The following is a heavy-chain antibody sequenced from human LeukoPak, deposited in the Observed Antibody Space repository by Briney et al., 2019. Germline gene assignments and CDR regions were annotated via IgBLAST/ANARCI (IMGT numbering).Heavy chain of an antibody. CDR2: IKSKTDGTTT. CDR3: TTVDYDFWSGYLDY. Sequence: NHEESLRLSCAASGLTFSDAWMSWVRQAPGKTLEWVGRIKSKTDGTTTDYAAPVKGRFTISRNHSKNTLYLQMTSLKTEDTAVYYCTTVDYDFWSGYLDYWGQGTLVTVSS. CDR1: GLTFSDAW. D-gene: IGHD3-3*01. V-gene: IGHV3-15*01. J-gene: IGHJ4*02.